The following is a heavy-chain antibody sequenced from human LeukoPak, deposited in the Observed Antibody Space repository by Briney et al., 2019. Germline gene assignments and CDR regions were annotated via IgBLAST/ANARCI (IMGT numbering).Heavy chain of an antibody. CDR2: INHSGST. J-gene: IGHJ4*02. D-gene: IGHD3-22*01. CDR3: ARGYLAYYDSSGYVPYYFDY. CDR1: GVSFSGYY. V-gene: IGHV4-34*01. Sequence: SETLSLTCAVYGVSFSGYYWSWLRQPPGKGLEWVGEINHSGSTNYNPSLKSRVTISVDTSKNQFSLKLSSATAADTAVYYCARGYLAYYDSSGYVPYYFDYWGQGTLVTVSS.